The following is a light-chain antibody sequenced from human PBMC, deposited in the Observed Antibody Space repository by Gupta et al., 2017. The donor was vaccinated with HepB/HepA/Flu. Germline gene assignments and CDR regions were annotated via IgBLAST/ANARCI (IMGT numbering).Light chain of an antibody. V-gene: IGLV2-14*03. Sequence: QSALTQPASVSASPGQSITISCTGTSSDVGTYNSVSWYQQHPGKAPKLMIFDVSNRPSGVSDRFSGSKSGNTASLTISGLQAEDEADYYCSSYTSTITVVFGGGTRLTVL. CDR1: SSDVGTYNS. CDR3: SSYTSTITVV. CDR2: DVS. J-gene: IGLJ2*01.